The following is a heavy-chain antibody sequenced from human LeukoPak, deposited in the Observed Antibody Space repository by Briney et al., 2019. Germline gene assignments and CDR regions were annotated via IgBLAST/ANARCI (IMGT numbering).Heavy chain of an antibody. Sequence: SETLSLTCSVSGDSIRSNNYYWSWIRQPAGKGLEWIGRIYTSGSTIYSPSLQSRVTISIDKSKNQFSLGLTSVTAADTAVYYCASGNTLKGVDYWGQGTLVSVSS. D-gene: IGHD2/OR15-2a*01. CDR3: ASGNTLKGVDY. CDR2: IYTSGST. CDR1: GDSIRSNNYY. V-gene: IGHV4-61*02. J-gene: IGHJ4*02.